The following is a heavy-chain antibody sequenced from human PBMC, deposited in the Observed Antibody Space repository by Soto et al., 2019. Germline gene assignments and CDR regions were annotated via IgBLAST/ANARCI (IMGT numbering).Heavy chain of an antibody. Sequence: SETLSLTCTVSGVSISSYYWSWIRQPPGKGMEWIGYIYYSGSTNYNPSLKSRVTISVDTSKNQFSLKLSSVTAADPAVYYCARGTSREGFDYWGQGTLVTVSS. D-gene: IGHD1-7*01. CDR2: IYYSGST. V-gene: IGHV4-59*01. CDR3: ARGTSREGFDY. CDR1: GVSISSYY. J-gene: IGHJ4*02.